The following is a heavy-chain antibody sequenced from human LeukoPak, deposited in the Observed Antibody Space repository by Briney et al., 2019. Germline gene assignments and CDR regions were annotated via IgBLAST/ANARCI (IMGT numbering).Heavy chain of an antibody. D-gene: IGHD2-2*01. CDR2: IYYSGST. CDR1: GGSIGSGDYY. CDR3: ARDVPLDDAFDI. Sequence: SQTLSLTCTVSGGSIGSGDYYWSWIRQPPGKGLEWIGYIYYSGSTYYNPSLKSRVTISVDTSKNQFSLKLSSVTAADTAVYYCARDVPLDDAFDIWGQGTMVTVSS. J-gene: IGHJ3*02. V-gene: IGHV4-30-4*08.